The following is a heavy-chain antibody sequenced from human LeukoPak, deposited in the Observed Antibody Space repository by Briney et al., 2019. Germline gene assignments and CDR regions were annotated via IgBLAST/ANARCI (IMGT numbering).Heavy chain of an antibody. J-gene: IGHJ4*02. Sequence: PGGSLRLSCAASGFTFGSYSMNWVRQAPGKGLEWVSYISSSSTTINYAESVKGRFTISRDNAKDSMYLQMNSLRAEDTAVYYCVRDQDSIAFFWGQGTLVTVSS. CDR2: ISSSSTTI. CDR1: GFTFGSYS. CDR3: VRDQDSIAFF. D-gene: IGHD2/OR15-2a*01. V-gene: IGHV3-48*01.